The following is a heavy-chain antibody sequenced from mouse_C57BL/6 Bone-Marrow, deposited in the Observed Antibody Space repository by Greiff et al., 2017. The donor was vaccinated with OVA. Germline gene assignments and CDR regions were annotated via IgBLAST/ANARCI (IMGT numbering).Heavy chain of an antibody. CDR2: IHPSDSDT. Sequence: QVQLQQPGAELVKPGASVKLSCKASGYTFTSYWMHWVKQRPGQGLEWIGMIHPSDSDTNYNQKFKGKATLTVDKSSSTAYMQLSSLTSEDSAVYYCAIKSRWTSAMDYWGQGTSVTVSS. CDR1: GYTFTSYW. CDR3: AIKSRWTSAMDY. J-gene: IGHJ4*01. V-gene: IGHV1-74*01.